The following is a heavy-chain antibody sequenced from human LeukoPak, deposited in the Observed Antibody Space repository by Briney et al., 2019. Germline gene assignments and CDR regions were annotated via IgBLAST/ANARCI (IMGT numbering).Heavy chain of an antibody. V-gene: IGHV4-34*01. CDR2: IYYSGST. CDR1: GGSFSGYY. CDR3: ARQRWYYDFWSGYYHSPSDAFDI. D-gene: IGHD3-3*01. Sequence: PSETLSLTCAVYGGSFSGYYWSWIRQPPGKGLEWIGSIYYSGSTYYNPSLKSRVTISVDTSKNQFSLKLSSVTAADTAVYYCARQRWYYDFWSGYYHSPSDAFDIWGQGTMVTVSS. J-gene: IGHJ3*02.